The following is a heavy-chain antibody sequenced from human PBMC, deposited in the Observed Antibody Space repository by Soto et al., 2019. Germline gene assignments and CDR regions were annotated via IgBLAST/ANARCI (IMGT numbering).Heavy chain of an antibody. D-gene: IGHD2-15*01. J-gene: IGHJ6*02. V-gene: IGHV1-18*01. CDR3: AREGYCSSGSCALYSHDFFGMDV. CDR1: HYSFARYG. CDR2: ISTYNSNT. Sequence: ASVKVSCKASHYSFARYGISWVRQAPGQGLEWMGWISTYNSNTKYAQKFQGRVTMTTDTPTSTAYMNLRSLTSDDTAVYYCAREGYCSSGSCALYSHDFFGMDVWGQGTTVTVSS.